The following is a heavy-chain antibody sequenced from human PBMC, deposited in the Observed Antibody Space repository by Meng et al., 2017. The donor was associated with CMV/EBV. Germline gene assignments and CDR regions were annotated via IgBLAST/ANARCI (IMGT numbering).Heavy chain of an antibody. CDR1: GYTFTGYY. Sequence: QVQLVQSGAAVKKPGASVKVPCKASGYTFTGYYMHWVRQAPGQGLEWMGWINTNSGGTNYAQKFQGRVTMTRDTSISTAYMELSRLRSDDTAVYYCARGYYYDSSGYYYWGQGTLVTVSS. D-gene: IGHD3-22*01. CDR2: INTNSGGT. V-gene: IGHV1-2*02. J-gene: IGHJ4*02. CDR3: ARGYYYDSSGYYY.